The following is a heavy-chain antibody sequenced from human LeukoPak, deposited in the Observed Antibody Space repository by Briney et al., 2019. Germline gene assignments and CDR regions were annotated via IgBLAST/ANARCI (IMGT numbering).Heavy chain of an antibody. V-gene: IGHV3-48*03. CDR2: ISSSGTTI. D-gene: IGHD2/OR15-2a*01. CDR1: GFTFSSYE. Sequence: GRSLRLSCAASGFTFSSYEMNWVRQAPGKGLEWVSYISSSGTTIFYADSVKGRFTISRDNAKNSLYLQMNSLRAEDTAVYYCARDDPRMKTSADYWGQGTLVTVSS. CDR3: ARDDPRMKTSADY. J-gene: IGHJ4*02.